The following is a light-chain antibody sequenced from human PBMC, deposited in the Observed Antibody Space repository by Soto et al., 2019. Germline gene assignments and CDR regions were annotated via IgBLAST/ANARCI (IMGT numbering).Light chain of an antibody. Sequence: DIQMTQSTSSLSASVRDRVTITCRASQSISSYLNWYQQKPGKAPKLLIYAASSLQSGVPSRFSGSGSGTDFTLTISCLQSEDFATYYCQQYYSFPRTFGPGTKVDIK. J-gene: IGKJ3*01. CDR1: QSISSY. CDR2: AAS. CDR3: QQYYSFPRT. V-gene: IGKV1-39*01.